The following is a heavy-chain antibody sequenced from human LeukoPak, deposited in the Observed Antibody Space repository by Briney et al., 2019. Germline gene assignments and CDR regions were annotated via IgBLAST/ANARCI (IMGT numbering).Heavy chain of an antibody. V-gene: IGHV4-61*01. CDR3: ARKRTTVGFDY. CDR1: GGSASSGSYY. D-gene: IGHD4-11*01. Sequence: SETLSLTCTVSGGSASSGSYYWSWIRQPPGKGLEWIGYIYYSGSTNYNPSLKSRVTISVDTSKNQFSLKLSSVTAADTAVYYCARKRTTVGFDYWGQGTLVTVSS. CDR2: IYYSGST. J-gene: IGHJ4*02.